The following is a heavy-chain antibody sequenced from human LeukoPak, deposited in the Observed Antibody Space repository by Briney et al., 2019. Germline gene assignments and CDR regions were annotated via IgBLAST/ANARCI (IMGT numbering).Heavy chain of an antibody. CDR1: GFTFSTEA. CDR2: ISDSSRTT. Sequence: PGGSLRLSCEVSGFTFSTEAMTWVRQAPGKGLEWVSSISDSSRTTHYADSVQGRFTISRDNSRNTVYLQMNSLRVEDTAFYYCAKKLGFIPQFDYWSQGTLVAVS. V-gene: IGHV3-23*01. CDR3: AKKLGFIPQFDY. D-gene: IGHD6-13*01. J-gene: IGHJ4*02.